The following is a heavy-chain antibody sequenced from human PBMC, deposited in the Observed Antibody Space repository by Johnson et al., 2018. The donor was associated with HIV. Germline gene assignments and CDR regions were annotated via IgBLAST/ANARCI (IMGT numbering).Heavy chain of an antibody. CDR3: AREGGDGFLEWLYTFDI. CDR1: GFTFSSYA. J-gene: IGHJ3*02. Sequence: QMLLVESGGGVVQPGRSLRLSCAVSGFTFSSYAMHWVRQAPGKGLEWVALISYDGSNKYYADSVKGRFPISRDNSKNTLYLQMNSLETEDTAMYYCAREGGDGFLEWLYTFDIWGQGTMVTVSS. V-gene: IGHV3-30*04. CDR2: ISYDGSNK. D-gene: IGHD3-3*01.